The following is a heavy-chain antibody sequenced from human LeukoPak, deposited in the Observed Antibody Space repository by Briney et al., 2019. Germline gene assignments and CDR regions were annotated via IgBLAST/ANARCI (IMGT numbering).Heavy chain of an antibody. V-gene: IGHV3-48*03. Sequence: GGSLRLSCAASGFTFSSYEMNWVRRAPGKGLEWVSYISSSGSTIYYADSVKGRFTISRDNAKNSLYLQMNSLRAEDTAVYYCARDYGGSSPFDYWGQGTLVTVSS. CDR2: ISSSGSTI. J-gene: IGHJ4*02. CDR1: GFTFSSYE. D-gene: IGHD4-23*01. CDR3: ARDYGGSSPFDY.